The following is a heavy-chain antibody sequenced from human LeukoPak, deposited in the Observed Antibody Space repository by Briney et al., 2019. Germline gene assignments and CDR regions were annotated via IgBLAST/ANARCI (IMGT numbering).Heavy chain of an antibody. CDR3: ARDKAGMDV. Sequence: GRSLRLSCAASGFTFSSYGMDWVRQAPGKGLEWVAVIWYDGSNKYYADSVKGRFTISRDNSKNTLYLQMNSLRAEDTAVYYCARDKAGMDVWGQGTTVTVSS. V-gene: IGHV3-33*01. CDR1: GFTFSSYG. J-gene: IGHJ6*02. CDR2: IWYDGSNK.